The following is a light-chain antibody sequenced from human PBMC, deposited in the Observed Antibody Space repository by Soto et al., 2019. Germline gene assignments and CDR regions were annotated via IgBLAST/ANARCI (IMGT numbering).Light chain of an antibody. CDR1: QSVSSSY. CDR3: QEYGSSPIT. V-gene: IGKV3-20*01. Sequence: EMVLTQSPGTLSLSPGERATLSCRASQSVSSSYLAWYQQKPGQAPSLLIYDASSRATGIPDRFSGSGSGTDFTLTISRLEPEDFAVYYCQEYGSSPITFGQGTKLEIK. CDR2: DAS. J-gene: IGKJ2*01.